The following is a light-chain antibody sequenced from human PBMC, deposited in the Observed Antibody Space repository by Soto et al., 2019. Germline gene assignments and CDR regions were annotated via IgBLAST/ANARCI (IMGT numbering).Light chain of an antibody. J-gene: IGKJ5*01. V-gene: IGKV1-39*01. CDR2: AAS. CDR3: QQLNAYPLT. CDR1: QSIRKY. Sequence: DIQMTQSPSSLSASVGDRVIITCRASQSIRKYLNWYQHKPGKVPTLLIYAASSLQSGVPSRFSGSGSGTEFTLTISSLQPEDVAIYYCQQLNAYPLTFGQGTRLEIK.